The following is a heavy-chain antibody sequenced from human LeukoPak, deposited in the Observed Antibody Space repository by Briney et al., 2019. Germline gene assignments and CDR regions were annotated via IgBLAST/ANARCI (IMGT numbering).Heavy chain of an antibody. J-gene: IGHJ3*02. CDR3: ARPFGGLQYYYGSGSYYNPDAFDI. CDR2: INPNSGGT. V-gene: IGHV1-2*06. CDR1: GYTFTGYY. D-gene: IGHD3-10*01. Sequence: ASVTVSCKASGYTFTGYYMHWVRQAPGQGLEWMGRINPNSGGTTYAQKFQGRVTMTRDTSISTAYMELSRLRTDDTAVYYWARPFGGLQYYYGSGSYYNPDAFDIWGQGTMVTASS.